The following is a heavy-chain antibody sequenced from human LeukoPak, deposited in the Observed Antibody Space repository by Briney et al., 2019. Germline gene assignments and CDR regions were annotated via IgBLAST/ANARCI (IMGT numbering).Heavy chain of an antibody. V-gene: IGHV4-31*03. CDR1: GGSIRNGGYY. CDR2: IYYSGST. J-gene: IGHJ6*02. CDR3: ARDQYYYYYGMDV. Sequence: SETLSLTCTVSGGSIRNGGYYWSWIRQHPGTGPEWIGYIYYSGSTFYNPSLKSRLTISVDTSKNQFSLNLSSVTAADTAVYYCARDQYYYYYGMDVWGQGTTVTVSS.